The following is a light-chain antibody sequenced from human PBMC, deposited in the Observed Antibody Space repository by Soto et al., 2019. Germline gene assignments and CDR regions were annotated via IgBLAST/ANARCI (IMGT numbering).Light chain of an antibody. J-gene: IGLJ1*01. Sequence: QSALTQPASVSGSPGQSITISCTGSSSDVGYYNYVSWYQQHPGKAPKLIIYEVDNRPSGVSIRFSGSKSGSTASLTISGLQAEDEADYYCNSYTSSSTFVFGTGTKLTVL. CDR1: SSDVGYYNY. V-gene: IGLV2-14*01. CDR2: EVD. CDR3: NSYTSSSTFV.